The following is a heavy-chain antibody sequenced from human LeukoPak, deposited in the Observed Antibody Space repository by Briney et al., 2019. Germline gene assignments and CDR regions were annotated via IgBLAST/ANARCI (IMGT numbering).Heavy chain of an antibody. CDR3: ARDLREYGMDV. J-gene: IGHJ6*02. V-gene: IGHV4-59*01. Sequence: SETLSLTCTVSGGSISSYYWSWIRQPPGKGLEWIGYIYYSGSTNYNPSLKSRVTISADTSKNQFSLKLSSVTAADTAVYYCARDLREYGMDVWGQGTTVTVSS. CDR1: GGSISSYY. CDR2: IYYSGST.